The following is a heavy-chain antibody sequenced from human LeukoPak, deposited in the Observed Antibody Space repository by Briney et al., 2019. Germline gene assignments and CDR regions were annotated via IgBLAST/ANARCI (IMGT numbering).Heavy chain of an antibody. CDR1: GFTVSSNY. CDR2: INSGDNA. J-gene: IGHJ4*02. Sequence: TGGSLRLSCAASGFTVSSNYMSWVRQSPGKALEWGSVINSGDNAYYAASVKGRFTISRDNSKTTLYLQMNSLRADDTAMYYCARDSDGGYNHYFDYWGQGTLVTVFS. CDR3: ARDSDGGYNHYFDY. D-gene: IGHD5-24*01. V-gene: IGHV3-53*01.